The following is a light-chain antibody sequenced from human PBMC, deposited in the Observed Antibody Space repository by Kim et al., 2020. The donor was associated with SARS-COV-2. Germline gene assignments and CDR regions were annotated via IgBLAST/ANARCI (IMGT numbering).Light chain of an antibody. CDR2: SES. J-gene: IGKJ3*01. V-gene: IGKV3-20*01. CDR3: QQYATTLFT. CDR1: QTVTSNY. Sequence: SPGERVTLSCRASQTVTSNYLAWFQHKPGQAPRLLIFSESRRASGVPDRFSGSGSGTDFTLTITRLEPDDFAVYFCQQYATTLFTFGPGTKVDIK.